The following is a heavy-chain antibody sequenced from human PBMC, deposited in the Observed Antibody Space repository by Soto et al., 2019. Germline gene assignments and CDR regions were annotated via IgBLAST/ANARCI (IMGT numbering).Heavy chain of an antibody. CDR1: GFTFSNFD. CDR2: IGAARDP. Sequence: GGSLRLSCATSGFTFSNFDMHWIRQVPGKGLEWVSAIGAARDPYYLGSVKGRFTISRENAKNSVYLQMNDLRAGDSAVYYCARAYTGRLPRRADYYYAMDVWGQGTTVTVSS. D-gene: IGHD2-2*02. CDR3: ARAYTGRLPRRADYYYAMDV. J-gene: IGHJ6*02. V-gene: IGHV3-13*05.